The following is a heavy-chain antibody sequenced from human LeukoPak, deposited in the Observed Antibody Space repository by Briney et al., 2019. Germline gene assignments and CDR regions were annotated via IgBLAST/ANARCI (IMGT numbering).Heavy chain of an antibody. V-gene: IGHV4-34*01. CDR3: ATNYYGSGSYSDY. D-gene: IGHD3-10*01. Sequence: PSETLSLTCAVYGGSFSGYYWSWIRQPPGKGLEWIGEINHSGSTNYNPSLKSRVTISVDTSKNQFSLKLSSVTAADTAVYYCATNYYGSGSYSDYWGQGILVTVSS. CDR2: INHSGST. CDR1: GGSFSGYY. J-gene: IGHJ4*02.